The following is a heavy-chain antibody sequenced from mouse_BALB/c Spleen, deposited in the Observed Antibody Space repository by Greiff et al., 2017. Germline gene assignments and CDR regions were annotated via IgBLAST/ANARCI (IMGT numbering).Heavy chain of an antibody. CDR3: ARSDTTARVYFDY. J-gene: IGHJ2*01. V-gene: IGHV1-87*01. CDR1: GYTFTSYW. D-gene: IGHD1-2*01. Sequence: QVQLQQSGAELARPGASVKLSCKASGYTFTSYWMQWVKQRPGQGLEWIGAIYPGDGDTRYTQKFKGKATLTADKSSSTAYMQLSSLASEDSAVYYCARSDTTARVYFDYWGQGTTLTVSS. CDR2: IYPGDGDT.